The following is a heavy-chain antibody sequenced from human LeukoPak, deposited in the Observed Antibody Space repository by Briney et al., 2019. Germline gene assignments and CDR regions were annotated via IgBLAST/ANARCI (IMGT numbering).Heavy chain of an antibody. CDR2: IIPIFGTP. J-gene: IGHJ6*03. CDR1: GGTFRTYS. Sequence: SVTVSCKASGGTFRTYSVTWVRQAPGQGLEWMGGIIPIFGTPNYAQKFQGRVKVTTDDATGTAYMELSSLMSEDTAIYYCAIVDRYHYCLDVWGKGSPLTVSS. V-gene: IGHV1-69*05. CDR3: AIVDRYHYCLDV.